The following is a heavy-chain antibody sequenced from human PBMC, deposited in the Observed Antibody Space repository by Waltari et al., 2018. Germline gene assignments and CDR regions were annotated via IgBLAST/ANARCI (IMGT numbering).Heavy chain of an antibody. D-gene: IGHD3-22*01. V-gene: IGHV3-23*01. CDR2: ISGSGGST. CDR3: AKDQGGITMIVVVISYFDY. CDR1: GFTFSSYA. Sequence: EVQLLESGGGLVQPGGSLRLSCAASGFTFSSYAMSWVRQAPGKGLEWGSAISGSGGSTYYADSVKGRFTISRDNSKNTLYLQMNSLRAEDTAVYYCAKDQGGITMIVVVISYFDYWGQGTLVTVSS. J-gene: IGHJ4*02.